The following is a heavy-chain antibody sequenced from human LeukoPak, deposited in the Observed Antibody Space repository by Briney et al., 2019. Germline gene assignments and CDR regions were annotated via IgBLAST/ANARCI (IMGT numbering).Heavy chain of an antibody. CDR1: GYIFTGYY. D-gene: IGHD4/OR15-4a*01. V-gene: IGHV1-2*02. CDR2: INPNRGGT. CDR3: ARMGAIAGASANPDY. Sequence: ASVKASCKASGYIFTGYYMHWVRQAPGQGLEWMGWINPNRGGTNYAQKFQGRVTMTRDTSISTAYMELSRLRSDDTAVYYCARMGAIAGASANPDYWGQGTLVTVSS. J-gene: IGHJ4*02.